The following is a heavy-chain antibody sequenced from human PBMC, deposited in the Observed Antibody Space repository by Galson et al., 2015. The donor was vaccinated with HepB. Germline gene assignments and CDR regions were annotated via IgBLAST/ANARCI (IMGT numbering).Heavy chain of an antibody. Sequence: SLRLSCAASGFTFSDYYMSWIRQAPGKGLEWVSYISSSSSYTNYADSVKGRFTISRDNAKNSLYLQMNSLRAEDTAVYYCARDGGWFHRGYGMDVWGQGTTVTVSS. CDR1: GFTFSDYY. D-gene: IGHD6-19*01. CDR3: ARDGGWFHRGYGMDV. V-gene: IGHV3-11*06. J-gene: IGHJ6*02. CDR2: ISSSSSYT.